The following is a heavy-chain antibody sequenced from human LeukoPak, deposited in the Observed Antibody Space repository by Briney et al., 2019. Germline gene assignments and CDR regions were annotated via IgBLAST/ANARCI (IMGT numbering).Heavy chain of an antibody. CDR1: GFTFSSYG. D-gene: IGHD6-13*01. CDR2: ISYDGSNK. CDR3: AKDRQQLVPDY. J-gene: IGHJ4*02. V-gene: IGHV3-30*18. Sequence: GGSLRLSCAASGFTFSSYGMHWVRQAPGKGLEWVAVISYDGSNKYYADSVKGRFTISRDNSKNTLYLQMNSPRAEDTAVYYCAKDRQQLVPDYWGQGTLVTVSS.